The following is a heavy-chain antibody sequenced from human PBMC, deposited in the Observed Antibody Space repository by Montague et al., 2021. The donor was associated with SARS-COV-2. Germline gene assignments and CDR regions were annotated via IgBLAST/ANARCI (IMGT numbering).Heavy chain of an antibody. CDR2: IYYSATT. D-gene: IGHD1-26*01. J-gene: IGHJ5*02. V-gene: IGHV4-39*01. Sequence: SETLSLTCTVSGGSISSSDSYWVWLRPPPGQGLVWIGYIYYSATTYYTPFLQSPITMAVDTSKNQFSLNLISVTAADTAVYFCVRMGAAHRLNNWFDPWGQGALVTVSS. CDR3: VRMGAAHRLNNWFDP. CDR1: GGSISSSDSY.